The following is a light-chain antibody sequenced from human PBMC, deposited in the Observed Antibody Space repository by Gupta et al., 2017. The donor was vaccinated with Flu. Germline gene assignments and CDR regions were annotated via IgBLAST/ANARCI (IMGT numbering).Light chain of an antibody. CDR1: SGSIATNY. CDR2: EDD. V-gene: IGLV6-57*01. CDR3: QYYDSVNWDVV. J-gene: IGLJ2*01. Sequence: NFMLPQPHPVSESPGKPVPIPCTRTSGSIATNYVQGYQQRPGSSPTAIMYEDDQRPSEVPVRFSACIDNSSNSAALTISAGMKEDEADYFCQYYDSVNWDVVFGGGTKLTVL.